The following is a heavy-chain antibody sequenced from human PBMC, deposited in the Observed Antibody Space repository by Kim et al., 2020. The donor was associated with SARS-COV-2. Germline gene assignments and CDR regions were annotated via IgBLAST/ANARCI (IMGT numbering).Heavy chain of an antibody. Sequence: SVKVSCKASGGTFSSYAISWVRQAPGQGLEWMGGIIPIFGTANYAQKFQGRVTITADESTSTAYMELSSLRSEDTAVYYCARSRFERNGSGSYESYYYFGMDVCDQGTTVTVSS. D-gene: IGHD3-10*01. CDR3: ARSRFERNGSGSYESYYYFGMDV. J-gene: IGHJ6*02. CDR1: GGTFSSYA. V-gene: IGHV1-69*13. CDR2: IIPIFGTA.